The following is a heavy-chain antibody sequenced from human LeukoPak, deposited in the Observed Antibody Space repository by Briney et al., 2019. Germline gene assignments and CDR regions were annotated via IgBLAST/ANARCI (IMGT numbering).Heavy chain of an antibody. CDR3: ARGGGANYYVDYFDL. D-gene: IGHD1-26*01. CDR1: GFTFSRYY. Sequence: GGSLRLSCVGSGFTFSRYYMHWVRQAPDTGLEGVGVMSYGETNENYADSAQGRFTISRDNSKNTLFLQVSSLRAEDTAMYYCARGGGANYYVDYFDLWGQGTLVSVSS. V-gene: IGHV3-30*03. J-gene: IGHJ4*02. CDR2: MSYGETNE.